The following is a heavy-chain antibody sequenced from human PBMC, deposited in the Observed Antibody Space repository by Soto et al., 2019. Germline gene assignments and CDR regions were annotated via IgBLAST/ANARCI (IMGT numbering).Heavy chain of an antibody. Sequence: EVQLLESGGGLVQPGGSLRLSCAASGFTFSSHAMSWVRQAPGKGLEWVSAISDSRGTSYYADSVKGRFTISRDSSKNTLYPQMNSLRAEDTAVYYCAKSDSSGWYHHFQHWGQGTPVTVSS. D-gene: IGHD6-19*01. CDR1: GFTFSSHA. CDR2: ISDSRGTS. J-gene: IGHJ1*01. V-gene: IGHV3-23*01. CDR3: AKSDSSGWYHHFQH.